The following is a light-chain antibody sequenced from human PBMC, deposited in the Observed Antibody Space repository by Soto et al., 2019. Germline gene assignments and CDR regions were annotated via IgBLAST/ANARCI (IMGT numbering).Light chain of an antibody. CDR1: SGHSNNA. CDR2: LNSDGSH. CDR3: QTWDSAIGV. Sequence: QSVLTQSPSASASLGASVRLTCTLSSGHSNNAIAWHQQEPEKGPRFLMRLNSDGSHRKGDEIPDRFSGSSSGAERYLTISSLQSEDEADHYCQTWDSAIGVFGGGTKLTVL. J-gene: IGLJ3*02. V-gene: IGLV4-69*01.